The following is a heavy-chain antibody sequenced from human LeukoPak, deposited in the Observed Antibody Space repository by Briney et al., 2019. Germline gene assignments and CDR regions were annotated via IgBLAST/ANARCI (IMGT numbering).Heavy chain of an antibody. V-gene: IGHV3-9*01. CDR2: ISWNSGNI. CDR3: ARGTAMDYYYYYGMDV. D-gene: IGHD5-18*01. CDR1: GFTFDDYA. J-gene: IGHJ6*02. Sequence: GGSLRLSCAASGFTFDDYAMHWVRQAPGKGLEWVSSISWNSGNIGYADSVKGRFTISRDNAKNSLYLQMNSLRAEDTALYYCARGTAMDYYYYYGMDVWGQGTTVTVSS.